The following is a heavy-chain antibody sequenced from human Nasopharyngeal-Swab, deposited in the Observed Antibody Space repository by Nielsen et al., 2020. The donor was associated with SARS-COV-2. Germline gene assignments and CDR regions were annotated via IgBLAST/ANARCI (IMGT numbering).Heavy chain of an antibody. Sequence: SETLSLTCAVYGGPFSGYYWTWIRQPPGKGLEWIGEINHSGSTNYNPPLKSRVTISVDTSKNQFSLKLTSVTAADTAVYYCARGSCTNGLCYRRRGFDPWGQGTLVTVSS. V-gene: IGHV4-34*01. J-gene: IGHJ5*02. CDR1: GGPFSGYY. CDR3: ARGSCTNGLCYRRRGFDP. D-gene: IGHD2-8*01. CDR2: INHSGST.